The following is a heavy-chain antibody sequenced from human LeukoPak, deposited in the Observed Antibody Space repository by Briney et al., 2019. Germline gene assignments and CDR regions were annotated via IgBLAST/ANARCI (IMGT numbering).Heavy chain of an antibody. CDR3: AMTIFGVVIIAGWFDP. CDR1: GGTFSSYT. V-gene: IGHV1-69*02. CDR2: IIPILGIA. Sequence: GASVKVSCKASGGTFSSYTISWVRQAPGQGLEWMGRIIPILGIANYAQKFQGRVTITADKSTSTAYMELSSVRSEDTAVYYCAMTIFGVVIIAGWFDPWGQGTLVTVSS. J-gene: IGHJ5*02. D-gene: IGHD3-3*01.